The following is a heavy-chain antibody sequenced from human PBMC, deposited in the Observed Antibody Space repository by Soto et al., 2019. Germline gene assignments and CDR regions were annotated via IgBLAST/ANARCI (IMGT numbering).Heavy chain of an antibody. CDR3: AKGGRLDIVLVPAASPLYYYYGMDV. CDR2: ISGSGGST. J-gene: IGHJ6*02. CDR1: GFTFSSYA. V-gene: IGHV3-23*01. Sequence: EVQLLESGGGLVQPGGSLRLSCAASGFTFSSYAMSWVRQAPGKGLEWVSAISGSGGSTYYADSVKGRFTISRDNSKNTLYXXMXSXXAEDTAVYYCAKGGRLDIVLVPAASPLYYYYGMDVWGQGTTVTVSS. D-gene: IGHD2-2*03.